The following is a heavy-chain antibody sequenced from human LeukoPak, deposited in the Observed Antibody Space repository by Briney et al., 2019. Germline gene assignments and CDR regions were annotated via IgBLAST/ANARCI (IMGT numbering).Heavy chain of an antibody. CDR2: IYYSGST. CDR1: GGSISSYY. J-gene: IGHJ4*02. D-gene: IGHD6-19*01. Sequence: SETLSLTCTVSGGSISSYYWSWIRQPPGKGLEWIGYIYYSGSTNYNPSLKSRVTISVDTSKNQFSLKLSSVTAADTAVYYCARGGSSGWYNYFDYWGQGTLVTVSS. V-gene: IGHV4-59*01. CDR3: ARGGSSGWYNYFDY.